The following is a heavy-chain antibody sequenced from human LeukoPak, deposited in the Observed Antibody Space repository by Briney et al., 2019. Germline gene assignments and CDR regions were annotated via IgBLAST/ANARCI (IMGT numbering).Heavy chain of an antibody. Sequence: ASVKVSCKASGYTFTGYYMHWVRQAPGQGLEWMGWINPNSGGTNYAQKFQGWVTMTRDTSISTAYMELSRLRSDDTAVYYCARDNPRFMRYFDINWFDPWGQGTLVTVSS. CDR3: ARDNPRFMRYFDINWFDP. J-gene: IGHJ5*02. CDR1: GYTFTGYY. CDR2: INPNSGGT. D-gene: IGHD3-9*01. V-gene: IGHV1-2*04.